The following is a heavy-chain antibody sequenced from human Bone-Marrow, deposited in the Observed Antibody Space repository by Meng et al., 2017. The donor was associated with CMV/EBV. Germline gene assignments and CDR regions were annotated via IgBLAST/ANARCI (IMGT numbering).Heavy chain of an antibody. CDR3: ARVSSRYQLLYRRNWFGP. CDR1: GYSISGGYY. Sequence: GSLRLSCTVSGYSISGGYYWAWIRQPPGKGLEWIASIDYSGNTYYNPSLKSRVTISVDTSKNQFSLKLSSVTAADTAVYYCARVSSRYQLLYRRNWFGPWGQGTLVTVSS. V-gene: IGHV4-38-2*02. CDR2: IDYSGNT. D-gene: IGHD2-2*02. J-gene: IGHJ5*02.